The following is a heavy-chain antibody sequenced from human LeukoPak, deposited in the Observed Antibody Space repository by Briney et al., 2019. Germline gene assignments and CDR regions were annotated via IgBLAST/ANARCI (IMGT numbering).Heavy chain of an antibody. CDR3: ARLRSYDYVWGSFDY. Sequence: ASVKVSCKASGYTFTGYYMHWVRQAPGQGLEWMGWINPDSGGTNYAQKFQGRVTMTRDTSISTAYLELSWLRSDDTAVYSCARLRSYDYVWGSFDYWGQGTLVTVSS. CDR1: GYTFTGYY. D-gene: IGHD3-16*01. V-gene: IGHV1-2*02. CDR2: INPDSGGT. J-gene: IGHJ4*02.